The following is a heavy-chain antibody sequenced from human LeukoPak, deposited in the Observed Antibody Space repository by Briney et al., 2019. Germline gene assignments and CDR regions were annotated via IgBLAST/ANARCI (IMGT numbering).Heavy chain of an antibody. CDR1: EFNFFSYG. CDR3: ARELPREVTLDY. D-gene: IGHD2-21*02. Sequence: GGSLRLSCVASEFNFFSYGMQWVRQAPGKGLVWVSRIFTDGSTTSYADSVKGRFTISRDNAKNTLYLQMNSLRAEDTAVYYCARELPREVTLDYWDQGTLVTVSP. CDR2: IFTDGSTT. J-gene: IGHJ4*01. V-gene: IGHV3-74*01.